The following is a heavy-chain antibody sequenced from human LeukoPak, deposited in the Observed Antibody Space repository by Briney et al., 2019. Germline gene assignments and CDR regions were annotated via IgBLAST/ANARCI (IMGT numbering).Heavy chain of an antibody. CDR2: INHSGST. CDR1: GGSFSGYY. D-gene: IGHD3-10*01. Sequence: SETLSLTCAVYGGSFSGYYWSWIRQAPGKGLEWIGEINHSGSTNYNPSLKSRVTISVDTSKNQFSLKLSSVTAADTAVYYCAGSPMAPYYFDYWGQGTLVTVSS. V-gene: IGHV4-34*01. CDR3: AGSPMAPYYFDY. J-gene: IGHJ4*02.